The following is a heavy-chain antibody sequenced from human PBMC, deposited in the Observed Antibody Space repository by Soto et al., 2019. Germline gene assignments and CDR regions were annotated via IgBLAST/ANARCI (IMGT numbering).Heavy chain of an antibody. V-gene: IGHV3-23*01. CDR3: AKDPSTGPPDC. CDR1: GFMFSSYG. D-gene: IGHD3-9*01. J-gene: IGHJ4*02. Sequence: PGGSLRLSCAAAGFMFSSYGMSWVRQAPGKGLQWVATIHPSGGSTHYAESVRGRFTISRDNSRDTLYLQMNSLRAEDTAVYYCAKDPSTGPPDCWGQGALVTV. CDR2: IHPSGGST.